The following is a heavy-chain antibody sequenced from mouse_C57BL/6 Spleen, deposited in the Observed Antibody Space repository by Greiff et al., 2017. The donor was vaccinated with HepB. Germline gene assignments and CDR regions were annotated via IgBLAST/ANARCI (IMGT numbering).Heavy chain of an antibody. D-gene: IGHD2-5*01. J-gene: IGHJ4*01. CDR2: IWRGGST. Sequence: QVQLQQSGPGLVQPSQSLSITCTVSGFSFTSYGVHWVRQSPGKGLEWLGVIWRGGSTDYNAAFMSRLSITKEHSKSQVFYTMNSLQAHDTAVCYWDTPYYSNYLYAMDVWGQGTSVTVSS. CDR3: DTPYYSNYLYAMDV. CDR1: GFSFTSYG. V-gene: IGHV2-5*01.